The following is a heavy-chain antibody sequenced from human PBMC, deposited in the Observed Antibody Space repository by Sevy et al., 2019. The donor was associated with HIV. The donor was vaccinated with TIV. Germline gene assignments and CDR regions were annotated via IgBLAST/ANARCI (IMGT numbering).Heavy chain of an antibody. Sequence: SETLSLTCSVSGGSISGNFWTWIRQPPGKGLEWIGYIYYSGSTNSNPSLKSRVSISLDTSKNQFSLRLNSVTAADTAVFYCAGGSGSFFDAFHILGQGTMVTVSS. D-gene: IGHD1-26*01. J-gene: IGHJ3*02. CDR1: GGSISGNF. V-gene: IGHV4-59*03. CDR3: AGGSGSFFDAFHI. CDR2: IYYSGST.